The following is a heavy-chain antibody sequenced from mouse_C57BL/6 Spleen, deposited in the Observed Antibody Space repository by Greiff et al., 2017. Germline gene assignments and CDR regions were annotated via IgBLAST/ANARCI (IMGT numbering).Heavy chain of an antibody. CDR2: ISSGSSTI. V-gene: IGHV5-17*01. J-gene: IGHJ4*01. Sequence: EVQVVESGGGLVKPGGSLKLSCAASGFTFSDYGMHWVRQAPEKGLEWVAYISSGSSTIYYADTVKGRFTISRDNAKNTLFLQMTSLRSEDTAMYYCARPYEYGGVYYAMDYWGQGTSVTGSS. D-gene: IGHD2-4*01. CDR1: GFTFSDYG. CDR3: ARPYEYGGVYYAMDY.